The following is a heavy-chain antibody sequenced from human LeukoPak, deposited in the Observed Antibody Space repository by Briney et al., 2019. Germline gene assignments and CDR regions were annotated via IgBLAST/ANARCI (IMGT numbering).Heavy chain of an antibody. V-gene: IGHV1-8*03. D-gene: IGHD6-13*01. Sequence: GASEKVSCKASGYTFTSYDINWVRQAPGQGLEWMGWMNPNSGNTGYAQKFQGRVTITRNTSISTAYMELSSLRSEDTAVYYCARVGSSPTDDYYYYYMDVWGKGTTVTVSS. CDR2: MNPNSGNT. CDR3: ARVGSSPTDDYYYYYMDV. J-gene: IGHJ6*03. CDR1: GYTFTSYD.